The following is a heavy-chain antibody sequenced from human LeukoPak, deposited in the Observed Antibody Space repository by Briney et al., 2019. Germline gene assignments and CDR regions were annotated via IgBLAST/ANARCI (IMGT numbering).Heavy chain of an antibody. CDR2: MDPNSGNT. D-gene: IGHD3-16*01. J-gene: IGHJ5*02. V-gene: IGHV1-8*03. CDR1: GYTFSHYD. CDR3: ARGRRGSASQKRGLNWFDP. Sequence: ASVKVSCKSSGYTFSHYDINWLRQAPGQRLEWMGWMDPNSGNTDYAQKFQGRVSITRNTSMSTAYMELSSLGSDDTAVYYCARGRRGSASQKRGLNWFDPWGQGTLVIVSS.